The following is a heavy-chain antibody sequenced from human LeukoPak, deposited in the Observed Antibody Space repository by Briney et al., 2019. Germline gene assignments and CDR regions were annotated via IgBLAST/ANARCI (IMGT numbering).Heavy chain of an antibody. D-gene: IGHD3-9*01. Sequence: GGSLRLSCAASGFTFNNYGMHWVRQAPGKGLEWLAFIRYDGSNTYYADSVKGRFTVSRDDSKNTLYLQMNSLRAEDTAVYYCAREGFHYDILTGHYYYYYMDVWGKGTTVTISS. J-gene: IGHJ6*03. CDR2: IRYDGSNT. CDR3: AREGFHYDILTGHYYYYYMDV. V-gene: IGHV3-30*02. CDR1: GFTFNNYG.